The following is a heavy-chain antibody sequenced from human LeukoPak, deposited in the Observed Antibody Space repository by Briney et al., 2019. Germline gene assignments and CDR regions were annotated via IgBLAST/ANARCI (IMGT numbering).Heavy chain of an antibody. CDR3: ARVPHGETIFGVVLYWFDP. V-gene: IGHV4-34*01. Sequence: SETLSLTCAVYDGAFTGYFWNWIRQSPGKGLEWIGEINHRGSTNYNPSLKSRVTISVDTSKNQFSLKLSSVTAADTAVYYCARVPHGETIFGVVLYWFDPWGQGTLVTVSS. CDR2: INHRGST. CDR1: DGAFTGYF. D-gene: IGHD3-3*01. J-gene: IGHJ5*02.